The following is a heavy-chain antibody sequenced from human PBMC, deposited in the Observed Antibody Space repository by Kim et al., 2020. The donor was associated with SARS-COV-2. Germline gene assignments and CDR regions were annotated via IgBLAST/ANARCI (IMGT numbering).Heavy chain of an antibody. Sequence: GGSLRLSCAASGFTFSSYAMSWVRQAPGKGLEWVSAISGSGGSTYYADSVKGRFTISRDNSKNTLYLQMNSLRAEDTAVYYCAKTLRVAGTVGYLDYWGQGTLVTVSS. D-gene: IGHD6-19*01. CDR3: AKTLRVAGTVGYLDY. CDR2: ISGSGGST. J-gene: IGHJ4*02. V-gene: IGHV3-23*01. CDR1: GFTFSSYA.